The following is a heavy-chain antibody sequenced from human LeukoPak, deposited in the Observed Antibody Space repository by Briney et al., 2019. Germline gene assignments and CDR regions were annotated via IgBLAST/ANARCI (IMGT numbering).Heavy chain of an antibody. D-gene: IGHD5-18*01. Sequence: GESLKISCKGSGYSFTSYWIGWVRQMPGKGLEWMGIIYPGDSDTRYSPSFQGQVTISADKSISTAYLQWSSLKASDTAMYYCARANDMDTAMAYFDYWGQGTLVTVSS. CDR1: GYSFTSYW. CDR2: IYPGDSDT. CDR3: ARANDMDTAMAYFDY. J-gene: IGHJ4*02. V-gene: IGHV5-51*01.